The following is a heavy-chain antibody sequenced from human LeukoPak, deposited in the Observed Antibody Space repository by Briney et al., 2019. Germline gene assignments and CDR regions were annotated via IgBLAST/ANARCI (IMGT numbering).Heavy chain of an antibody. CDR2: TDVNGCRT. CDR1: GFTFSTYA. J-gene: IGHJ4*02. V-gene: IGHV3-23*01. CDR3: AKEKESTGYFDY. D-gene: IGHD1-14*01. Sequence: VGWLRLSCAAPGFTFSTYAMSWVRQAPGKGQEWVSYTDVNGCRTYYPDSVKGRFTISRDNYKNTVYLQINSLRADDTAVYYCAKEKESTGYFDYWGQGTLVTASS.